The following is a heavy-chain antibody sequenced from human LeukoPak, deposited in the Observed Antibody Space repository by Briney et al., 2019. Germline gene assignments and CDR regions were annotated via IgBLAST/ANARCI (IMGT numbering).Heavy chain of an antibody. CDR3: ARDTGSKHYYYGMDV. V-gene: IGHV1-69*13. D-gene: IGHD4-11*01. CDR2: IIPIFGTA. CDR1: GGTFSSYA. Sequence: ASVKVSCKASGGTFSSYAISWVRQAPGQGLEWMGGIIPIFGTANYAQKFQGRVTITADESTSTAYMELSSLRSEDTAAYYCARDTGSKHYYYGMDVWGQGTTVTVSS. J-gene: IGHJ6*02.